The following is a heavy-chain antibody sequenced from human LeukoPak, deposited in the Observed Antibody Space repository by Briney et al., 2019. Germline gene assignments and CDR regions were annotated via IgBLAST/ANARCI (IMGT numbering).Heavy chain of an antibody. CDR3: AKRDGYNSNPLKD. J-gene: IGHJ4*02. CDR2: ISGSGSST. V-gene: IGHV3-23*01. D-gene: IGHD5-24*01. Sequence: GSLRLSCAASGFPFSSYAMSWVRQAPGKGLEWVSAISGSGSSTYYADSVKGRFTISRDNSKNTLYLQMNSLRAEDTALYYCAKRDGYNSNPLKDWGQGTLVTVSS. CDR1: GFPFSSYA.